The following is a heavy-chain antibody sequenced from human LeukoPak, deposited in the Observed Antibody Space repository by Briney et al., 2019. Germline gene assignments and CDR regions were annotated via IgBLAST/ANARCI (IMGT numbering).Heavy chain of an antibody. V-gene: IGHV4-34*01. J-gene: IGHJ4*02. CDR1: GGSFSGYY. CDR2: INHSGSN. Sequence: PSETLSLTCAVYGGSFSGYYWSWIRHPPGKGLEWIGEINHSGSNNYNPSLKSRVTISVDTSKNPFSLKLSSVTAADTAVYYCARVWYDFWSGYRFDYWGQGTLVTVSS. D-gene: IGHD3-3*01. CDR3: ARVWYDFWSGYRFDY.